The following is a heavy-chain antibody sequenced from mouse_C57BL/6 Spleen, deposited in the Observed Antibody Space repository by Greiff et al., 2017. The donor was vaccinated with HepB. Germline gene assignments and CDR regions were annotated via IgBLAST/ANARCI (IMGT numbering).Heavy chain of an antibody. CDR2: IDPSDSET. Sequence: VQLQQPGAELVRPGSSVKLSCKASGYTFTSYWMHWVKQRPIQGLEWIGNIDPSDSETHYNQKFKDKATLTVDKSSSTAYMQLSSLTSEDSAVYYCARKSYDYDVLDYWGQGTTLTVSS. CDR3: ARKSYDYDVLDY. D-gene: IGHD2-4*01. CDR1: GYTFTSYW. J-gene: IGHJ2*01. V-gene: IGHV1-52*01.